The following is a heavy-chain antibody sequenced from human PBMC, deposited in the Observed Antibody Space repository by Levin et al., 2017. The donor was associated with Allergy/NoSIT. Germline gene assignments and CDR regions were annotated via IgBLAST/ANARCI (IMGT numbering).Heavy chain of an antibody. CDR1: GGSISSSY. J-gene: IGHJ5*02. Sequence: SQTLSLTCTVSGGSISSSYWSWLRQPPGKGLEWIGYIYYSGSTNYNPSLKSRVTISVDTSKNQFSLKLSSVTAADTAVYYCARRVRGYSYGLGGDWFDPWGQGTLVTVSS. D-gene: IGHD5-18*01. CDR2: IYYSGST. V-gene: IGHV4-59*01. CDR3: ARRVRGYSYGLGGDWFDP.